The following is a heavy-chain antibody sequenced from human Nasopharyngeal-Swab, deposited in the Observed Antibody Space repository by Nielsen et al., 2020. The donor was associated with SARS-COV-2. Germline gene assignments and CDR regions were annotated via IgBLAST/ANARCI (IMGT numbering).Heavy chain of an antibody. D-gene: IGHD4-17*01. Sequence: SVKVSCKASGGTFSSYAISWVRQAPGQGLEWMGRIIPILGIANYAQKFQGRVTITADTSTSTAYMELRSLRSDDTAVYYCARDPPPYGDYRGALGGAFDIWGQGTMVTVSS. V-gene: IGHV1-69*04. CDR2: IIPILGIA. J-gene: IGHJ3*02. CDR1: GGTFSSYA. CDR3: ARDPPPYGDYRGALGGAFDI.